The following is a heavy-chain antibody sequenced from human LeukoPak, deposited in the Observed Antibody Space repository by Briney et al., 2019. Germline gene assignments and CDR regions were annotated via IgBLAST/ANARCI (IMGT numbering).Heavy chain of an antibody. D-gene: IGHD6-13*01. CDR3: AKGFSSSWINWFDP. CDR2: ISWNSGSI. J-gene: IGHJ5*02. V-gene: IGHV3-9*01. Sequence: GRSLRLSCAASGFTFDDYAMHWVRQAPGKGLGWVSGISWNSGSIGYADSVKGRFTISRDNAKNSLYLQMNSLRAEDTALYYCAKGFSSSWINWFDPWGQGTLVTVSS. CDR1: GFTFDDYA.